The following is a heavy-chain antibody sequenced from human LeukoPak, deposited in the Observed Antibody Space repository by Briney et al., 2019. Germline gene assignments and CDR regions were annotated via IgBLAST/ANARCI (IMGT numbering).Heavy chain of an antibody. CDR2: IIPIFDTA. J-gene: IGHJ6*03. Sequence: ASVKVSCKASGDTFSSYAISWVRQAPGQGLEWMGGIIPIFDTANYAQKFQGRVTITADKSTSTAYMELSSLKSEDTAVYYCARAVKDYDILTGYLGYYYYYYMDVWGKGTTVTISS. V-gene: IGHV1-69*06. CDR1: GDTFSSYA. CDR3: ARAVKDYDILTGYLGYYYYYYMDV. D-gene: IGHD3-9*01.